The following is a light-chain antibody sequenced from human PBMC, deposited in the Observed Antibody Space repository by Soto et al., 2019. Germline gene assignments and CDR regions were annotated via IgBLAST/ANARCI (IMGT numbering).Light chain of an antibody. CDR1: QSLLYNNTYNY. CDR3: QQYGRSPPSST. J-gene: IGKJ5*01. CDR2: GAS. V-gene: IGKV3-20*01. Sequence: EIVMTQPPLTLPVTPGEPASISCRSSQSLLYNNTYNYLAWYQQKPGKAPXXLXXGASNRATDIPDRFSGRGSGTDFTLTISRLEPEEFAGYYGQQYGRSPPSSTFGQGTRLEIK.